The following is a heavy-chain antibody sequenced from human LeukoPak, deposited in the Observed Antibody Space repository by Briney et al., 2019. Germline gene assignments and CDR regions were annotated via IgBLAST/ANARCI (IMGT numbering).Heavy chain of an antibody. V-gene: IGHV3-23*01. D-gene: IGHD3-22*01. CDR3: AKVTSYDYYDSSGFDY. CDR1: GFTVSANY. Sequence: GGSLRLSCAASGFTVSANYMSWVRQAPGKGLEWVSVISGSGGSTYYADSVKGRCTISRDNSKNTLYLQMNSLRAEDTAVYYCAKVTSYDYYDSSGFDYWGQGTLVTVSS. CDR2: ISGSGGST. J-gene: IGHJ4*02.